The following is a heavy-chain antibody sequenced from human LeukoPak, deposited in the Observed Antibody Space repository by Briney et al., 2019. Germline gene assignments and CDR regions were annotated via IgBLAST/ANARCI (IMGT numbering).Heavy chain of an antibody. Sequence: NSSETLSLTCTVSGVSISSTSYYWGWIRQPPGKGLEWIGNIYYTGSPYYDPSLKSRVTISVDTSKNQFSLKLSSVTAADTAVYYCAGEYVVVVAARGHFDYWGQGTLVTVSS. CDR1: GVSISSTSYY. V-gene: IGHV4-39*02. D-gene: IGHD2-15*01. CDR3: AGEYVVVVAARGHFDY. J-gene: IGHJ4*02. CDR2: IYYTGSP.